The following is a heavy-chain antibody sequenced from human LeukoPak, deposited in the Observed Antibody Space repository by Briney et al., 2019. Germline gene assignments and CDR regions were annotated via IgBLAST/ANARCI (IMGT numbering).Heavy chain of an antibody. V-gene: IGHV3-49*04. J-gene: IGHJ5*02. CDR2: IRSKAYGGTK. CDR3: TSGRWLWNWFDP. Sequence: QPGGSLRLSCTASGFTFGDYAMSWVRQAPGKGLEWVGFIRSKAYGGTKEFAASVEGRFTISRDDSKNIAYLQMNSLKTEDTAVYYCTSGRWLWNWFDPWGQGTLVTVSS. CDR1: GFTFGDYA. D-gene: IGHD3-22*01.